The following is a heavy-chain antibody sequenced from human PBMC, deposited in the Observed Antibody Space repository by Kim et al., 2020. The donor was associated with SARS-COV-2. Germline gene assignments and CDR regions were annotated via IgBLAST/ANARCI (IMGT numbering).Heavy chain of an antibody. CDR1: GGTFSSYA. Sequence: SVKVSCRTSGGTFSSYAITWVRQAPGQGLEWMGGIIPIFATANYAQNFQGRVTITADEATSTAYMELSSLRSEDTAVYYCARGRVEMATMDAFDIWGQGTMVTVSS. D-gene: IGHD5-12*01. V-gene: IGHV1-69*13. CDR2: IIPIFATA. CDR3: ARGRVEMATMDAFDI. J-gene: IGHJ3*02.